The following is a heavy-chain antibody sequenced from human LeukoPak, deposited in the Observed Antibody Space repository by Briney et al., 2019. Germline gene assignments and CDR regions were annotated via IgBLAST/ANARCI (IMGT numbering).Heavy chain of an antibody. CDR3: ARNNGMDV. J-gene: IGHJ6*02. Sequence: GGSLRLSCAASGFTFTSFWMHWVRQAPGQGLVWVSRINNDGSGTSYADSVKGRFTISKDNAKNSLYLQMNSLRAEDTALYHCARNNGMDVWGQGTTVIVSS. CDR1: GFTFTSFW. CDR2: INNDGSGT. V-gene: IGHV3-74*01.